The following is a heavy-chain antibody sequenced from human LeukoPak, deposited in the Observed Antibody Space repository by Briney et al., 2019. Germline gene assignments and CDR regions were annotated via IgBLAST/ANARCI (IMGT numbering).Heavy chain of an antibody. CDR3: ARGDGIAVAGSPFDY. CDR2: INPNSGGT. Sequence: ASVKVSCKASGYTFTGYYMHWVRQAPGQGLEWMGWINPNSGGTNYAQKFQGRVTMTRDTSISTAYMELSRLRSDDTAVYYCARGDGIAVAGSPFDYWGQGTLVTVSS. V-gene: IGHV1-2*02. D-gene: IGHD6-13*01. CDR1: GYTFTGYY. J-gene: IGHJ4*02.